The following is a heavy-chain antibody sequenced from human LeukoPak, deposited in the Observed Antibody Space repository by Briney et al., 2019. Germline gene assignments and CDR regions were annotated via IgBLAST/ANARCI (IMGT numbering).Heavy chain of an antibody. D-gene: IGHD1-26*01. V-gene: IGHV3-30*02. CDR1: GFTFSSYG. CDR2: IRYDGSNK. J-gene: IGHJ4*02. CDR3: AKARVGATTSGY. Sequence: GGSLRLSCAASGFTFSSYGMHWVRQAPGKGLEWVAFIRYDGSNKYYEFSVKVRFTISRDNSKNTLYLKMNSLRAEDTAVYYCAKARVGATTSGYWGQGTLVTVSS.